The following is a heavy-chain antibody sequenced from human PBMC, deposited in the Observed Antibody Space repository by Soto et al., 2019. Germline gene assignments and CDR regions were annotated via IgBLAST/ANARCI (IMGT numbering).Heavy chain of an antibody. J-gene: IGHJ4*02. D-gene: IGHD6-6*01. CDR3: ARCIAARPSPGFDY. V-gene: IGHV4-39*01. CDR2: IYYSGST. CDR1: GGSISSSSYY. Sequence: NPSETLSLTCTVSGGSISSSSYYWGWIRQPPGKGLEWIGSIYYSGSTYYNPSLKSRVTISVDTSKNQFSLKLSSVTAADTAVYYCARCIAARPSPGFDYWGQGTLVTVSS.